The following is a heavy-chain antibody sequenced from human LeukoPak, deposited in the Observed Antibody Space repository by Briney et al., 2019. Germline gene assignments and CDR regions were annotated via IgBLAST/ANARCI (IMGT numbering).Heavy chain of an antibody. Sequence: GASVKVSCKASGYTFTSYGISWVRQAPGQGLEWMGWISAYNGNTNYAQKLQGRVTMTTDTSTSTAYMELRSLRSDDTAVYYCARRVDCSSTSCQHTNWFDPWGQGTLVTVSS. D-gene: IGHD2-2*01. CDR1: GYTFTSYG. J-gene: IGHJ5*02. CDR2: ISAYNGNT. V-gene: IGHV1-18*01. CDR3: ARRVDCSSTSCQHTNWFDP.